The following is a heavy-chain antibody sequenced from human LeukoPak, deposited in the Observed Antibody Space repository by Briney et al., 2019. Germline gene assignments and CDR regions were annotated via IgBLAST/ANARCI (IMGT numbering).Heavy chain of an antibody. Sequence: GGSLRLSCAASGFTFSSYWMHWVRQAPGKGLVWVSRINSDGSSTSYADSVKGRFTISRDNAKNTLYLQMNSLRAEDTAVYYCAKVGYDSSGYYYMDVWGKGTTVTVSS. CDR3: AKVGYDSSGYYYMDV. CDR2: INSDGSST. CDR1: GFTFSSYW. V-gene: IGHV3-74*01. D-gene: IGHD3-22*01. J-gene: IGHJ6*03.